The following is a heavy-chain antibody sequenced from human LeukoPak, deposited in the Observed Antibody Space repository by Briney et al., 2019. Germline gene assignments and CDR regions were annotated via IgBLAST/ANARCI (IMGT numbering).Heavy chain of an antibody. CDR3: ARDAQGERLFDY. CDR1: GYTFTGYY. CDR2: INPNSGGT. Sequence: GASVKVSCKASGYTFTGYYMHWVRQAPGQGLEWMGWINPNSGGTNYAQKFQGRVTMTRDTSISTAYMELSRLRSGDTAVYYCARDAQGERLFDYWGQGTLVTVSS. D-gene: IGHD5-12*01. V-gene: IGHV1-2*02. J-gene: IGHJ4*02.